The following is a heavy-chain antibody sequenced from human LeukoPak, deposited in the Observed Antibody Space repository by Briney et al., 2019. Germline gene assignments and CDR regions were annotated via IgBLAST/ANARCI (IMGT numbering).Heavy chain of an antibody. J-gene: IGHJ4*02. Sequence: GRSLRLSCAASGFTFDDYAMHWVRQAPGKGLEWVSGISWNSGSIGYADSVKGRFTISRDNAKNSLYLQMNSLRAEDTALYYCAKGYLNYYDSSGYYAPRGDYLDYWGQGTLVTVSS. CDR2: ISWNSGSI. D-gene: IGHD3-22*01. CDR1: GFTFDDYA. V-gene: IGHV3-9*01. CDR3: AKGYLNYYDSSGYYAPRGDYLDY.